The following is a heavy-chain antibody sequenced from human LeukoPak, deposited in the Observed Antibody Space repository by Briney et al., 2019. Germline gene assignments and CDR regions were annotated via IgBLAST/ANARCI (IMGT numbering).Heavy chain of an antibody. V-gene: IGHV4-59*08. Sequence: SETLSLTCTVSGGSISSYYWSWIRQPPGKGLEWIGYISYSGSTYYNPSLKSRVTISVDTSKNQFSLKLSSVTAADTAVYFCARHGASGSYLYYFDYWGQGTLVTVSS. CDR1: GGSISSYY. CDR3: ARHGASGSYLYYFDY. CDR2: ISYSGST. J-gene: IGHJ4*02. D-gene: IGHD1-26*01.